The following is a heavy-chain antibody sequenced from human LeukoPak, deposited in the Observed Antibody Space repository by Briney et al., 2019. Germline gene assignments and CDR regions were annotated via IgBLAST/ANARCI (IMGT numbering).Heavy chain of an antibody. CDR1: GGSTSSYY. J-gene: IGHJ3*01. V-gene: IGHV4-59*08. CDR2: IYNSRST. CDR3: ARRNVLTEGEAFDV. D-gene: IGHD3-9*01. Sequence: SETLSLTCTVSGGSTSSYYWTWTRQPPGERLEWIGYIYNSRSTNYNPALNSRVTISADASKNQFSLKLNSVTAADTAVYYCARRNVLTEGEAFDVWGQGTMVTVSS.